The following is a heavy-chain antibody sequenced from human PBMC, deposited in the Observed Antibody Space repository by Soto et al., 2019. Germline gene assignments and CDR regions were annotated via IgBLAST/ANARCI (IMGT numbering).Heavy chain of an antibody. D-gene: IGHD3-22*01. CDR1: GFTFSTYS. CDR2: ISSSSSII. CDR3: ARGPTYYYDSSGYYHYFDC. Sequence: GSLRLSCAASGFTFSTYSLNWVRQAPGKGLEWVSYISSSSSIIHYADSVKGRFTISRDNAKNSLSLQMNSLRDEDTAVYYCARGPTYYYDSSGYYHYFDCGGQGTLVTVS. V-gene: IGHV3-48*02. J-gene: IGHJ4*02.